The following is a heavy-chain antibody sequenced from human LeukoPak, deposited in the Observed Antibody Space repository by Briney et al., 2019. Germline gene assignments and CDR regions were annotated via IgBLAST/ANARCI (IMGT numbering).Heavy chain of an antibody. CDR2: INGEGGT. J-gene: IGHJ4*02. CDR3: ARDLVYGSGSCGH. CDR1: GFTFSNYW. D-gene: IGHD3-10*01. Sequence: GGSLRLSCAASGFTFSNYWMQWVRQAPGKGLVWVSRINGEGGTSYADSVKGRFTISRDNAKNTVHLQMNSLRAEDTAVYYCARDLVYGSGSCGHWGQGTLVSVSS. V-gene: IGHV3-74*01.